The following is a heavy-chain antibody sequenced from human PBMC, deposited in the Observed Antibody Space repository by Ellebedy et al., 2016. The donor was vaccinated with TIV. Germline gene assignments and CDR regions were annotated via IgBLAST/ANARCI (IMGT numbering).Heavy chain of an antibody. Sequence: ASVKVSCKASGGTFSSYAISWARQAPGQGLEWMGWINPNSGGTNYAQKLQGRVTMTTDTSTSTAYMELRSLRSDDTAVYYCARNYCISTSCYIYYYYGMDVWGQGTTVTVSS. CDR1: GGTFSSYA. CDR3: ARNYCISTSCYIYYYYGMDV. D-gene: IGHD2-2*02. J-gene: IGHJ6*02. V-gene: IGHV1-18*01. CDR2: INPNSGGT.